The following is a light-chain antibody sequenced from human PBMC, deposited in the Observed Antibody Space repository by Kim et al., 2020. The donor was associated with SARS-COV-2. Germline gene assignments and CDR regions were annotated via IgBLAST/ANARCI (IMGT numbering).Light chain of an antibody. CDR3: QQYNSNTWT. V-gene: IGKV1-5*03. CDR1: QSISSW. CDR2: KAS. J-gene: IGKJ1*01. Sequence: DIQMTQSPSTLSASVGDRVTITCRASQSISSWLAWYQHKPGKAPKVLIYKASSLESGVPSRFSGSGSGTEFTLTISSLQPDDFATYYCQQYNSNTWTFGQGTKVDIK.